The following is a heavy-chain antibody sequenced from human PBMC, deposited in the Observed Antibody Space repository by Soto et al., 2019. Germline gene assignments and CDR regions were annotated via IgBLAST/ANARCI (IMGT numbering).Heavy chain of an antibody. D-gene: IGHD2-21*02. Sequence: SETLSLTRTVSGGSISSSSYYWGWIRQPPGKGLEWIGSIYYSGSTYYNPSLKSRVTISVDTSKNQFSLKLSSVTAADTAVYYCARHGGYCGGDCKYYFDYWGQGTLVTVSS. CDR3: ARHGGYCGGDCKYYFDY. J-gene: IGHJ4*02. CDR1: GGSISSSSYY. V-gene: IGHV4-39*01. CDR2: IYYSGST.